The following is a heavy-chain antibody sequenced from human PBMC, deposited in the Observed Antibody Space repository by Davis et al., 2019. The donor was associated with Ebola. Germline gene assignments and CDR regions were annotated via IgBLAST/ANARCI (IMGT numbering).Heavy chain of an antibody. CDR1: GFIVSSNY. D-gene: IGHD1-26*01. V-gene: IGHV3-53*01. CDR3: AKDRWWEVPHYFDY. Sequence: GESLKISCAASGFIVSSNYMSWVRQAPGKGLVCVSRINSDGSSTNYADSVKGRFTISRDNSKNTLNLQMNSLRAEDTAVYYCAKDRWWEVPHYFDYWGQGTLVTVSS. CDR2: INSDGSST. J-gene: IGHJ4*02.